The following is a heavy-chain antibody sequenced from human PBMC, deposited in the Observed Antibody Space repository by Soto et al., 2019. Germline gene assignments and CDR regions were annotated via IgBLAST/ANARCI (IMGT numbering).Heavy chain of an antibody. J-gene: IGHJ4*02. CDR1: GGSFSGYY. V-gene: IGHV4-34*01. D-gene: IGHD2-15*01. CDR2: INHSGST. Sequence: SETLSLTCAVYGGSFSGYYWSWIRQPPGKGLEWIGEINHSGSTNYNPSLKSRVTISVDTSKNQFSLKLSSVTAADTAVYYCARLKRAPLQRADIVVVVAATPEAGTIFDYWGQGTLVTVSS. CDR3: ARLKRAPLQRADIVVVVAATPEAGTIFDY.